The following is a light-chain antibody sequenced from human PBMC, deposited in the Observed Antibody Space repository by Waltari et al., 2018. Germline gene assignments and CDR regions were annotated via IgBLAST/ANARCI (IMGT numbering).Light chain of an antibody. Sequence: QTVVTQVPSFSVSPGGTVTLTCGLSSGLVPNTFYHHWYQQTPAQAPRTLIYTTNTRASGVPDRFSGSILGNKAALTITGAQADDESDYYCALFMGSGIWAFGGGTRLTVL. CDR2: TTN. CDR3: ALFMGSGIWA. V-gene: IGLV8-61*01. J-gene: IGLJ2*01. CDR1: SGLVPNTFY.